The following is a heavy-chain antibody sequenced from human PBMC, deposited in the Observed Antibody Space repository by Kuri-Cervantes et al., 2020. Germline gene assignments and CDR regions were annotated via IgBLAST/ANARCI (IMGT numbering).Heavy chain of an antibody. CDR1: GYTLTELS. V-gene: IGHV1-24*01. J-gene: IGHJ4*02. CDR3: ARDGGSSSGPGNYYFDY. D-gene: IGHD6-6*01. Sequence: ASVKVSCKVSGYTLTELSMHWVRQAPGKGLEWMGGFDPEDGETIYAQKFQGRVTMTEDTSTDTAYMELSSLRSEDTAVYYCARDGGSSSGPGNYYFDYWGQGTLVTVSS. CDR2: FDPEDGET.